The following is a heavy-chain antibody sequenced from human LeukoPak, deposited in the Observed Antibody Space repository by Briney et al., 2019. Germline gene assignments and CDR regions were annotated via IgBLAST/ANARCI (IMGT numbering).Heavy chain of an antibody. Sequence: SETLSLTCTVSGYSISSGYYWAWIRQPPGKGLEWIGYIYHSGSTNYNPSLKSRVTISVDTSKNQFSLKLSSVTAADTAVYYCARTTEAHSWRTRYYDYYMDVWGKGTTVTVSS. CDR2: IYHSGST. D-gene: IGHD6-13*01. V-gene: IGHV4-38-2*02. J-gene: IGHJ6*03. CDR1: GYSISSGYY. CDR3: ARTTEAHSWRTRYYDYYMDV.